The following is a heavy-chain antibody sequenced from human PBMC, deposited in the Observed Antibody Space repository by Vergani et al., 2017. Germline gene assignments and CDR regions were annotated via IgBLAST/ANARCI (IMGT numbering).Heavy chain of an antibody. Sequence: QVQLVQSGAEVKKPGSSVKVSCKASGGTFSSYAISWVRQAPGQGLEWMGGIIPIFGTANYAQKFQGRVTITADESTSTAYMELSSLRSEDTAVYYCARHGPYCSGGSCYYYYYYGMDVWGQGTTVTVSS. CDR1: GGTFSSYA. CDR2: IIPIFGTA. D-gene: IGHD2-15*01. CDR3: ARHGPYCSGGSCYYYYYYGMDV. J-gene: IGHJ6*02. V-gene: IGHV1-69*01.